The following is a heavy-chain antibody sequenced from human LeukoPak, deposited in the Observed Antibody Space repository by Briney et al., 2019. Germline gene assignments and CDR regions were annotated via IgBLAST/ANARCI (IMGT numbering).Heavy chain of an antibody. Sequence: PGGSLRLSCAASAFTFSSYAMSWVRQAPGKGLEWVSAISGSGGNTYYADSVKGRFTISRDNSKNTLYLQMNNLRVEDTAVYYCARYHTALNYWGQGTLVTASS. CDR1: AFTFSSYA. V-gene: IGHV3-23*01. CDR3: ARYHTALNY. D-gene: IGHD5-18*01. J-gene: IGHJ4*02. CDR2: ISGSGGNT.